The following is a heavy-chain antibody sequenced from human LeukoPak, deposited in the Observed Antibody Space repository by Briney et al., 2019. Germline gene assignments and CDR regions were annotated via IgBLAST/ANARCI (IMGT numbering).Heavy chain of an antibody. J-gene: IGHJ5*02. CDR1: RFTFSSHW. CDR3: ARDRALTRPKPPGS. Sequence: RGALRLSCATPRFTFSSHWMSSVRQAPGKGLERVANIKQDGSETYYVESVKGRFTISRDNAKNFLFLQMDGLRAEDTAVYYCARDRALTRPKPPGSWGQGTLVTVSS. D-gene: IGHD6-6*01. CDR2: IKQDGSET. V-gene: IGHV3-7*01.